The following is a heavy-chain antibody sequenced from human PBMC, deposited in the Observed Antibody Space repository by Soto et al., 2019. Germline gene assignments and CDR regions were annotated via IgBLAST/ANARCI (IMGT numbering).Heavy chain of an antibody. V-gene: IGHV4-39*01. CDR3: ARQGVAVAGKIYYYYGMDV. CDR1: GASISSTSYY. J-gene: IGHJ6*02. CDR2: IYYSGST. D-gene: IGHD6-19*01. Sequence: SDTLSLTCTVSGASISSTSYYCGWIPQPPGKGLEWIGSIYYSGSTYYNPSLKSRVTISVDTSNNQFSLKLSSVTAADTAVYYCARQGVAVAGKIYYYYGMDVWGQGTTVT.